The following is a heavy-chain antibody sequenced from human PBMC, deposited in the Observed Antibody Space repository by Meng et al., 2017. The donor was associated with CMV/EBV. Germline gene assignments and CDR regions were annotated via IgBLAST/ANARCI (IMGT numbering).Heavy chain of an antibody. CDR3: ARETIFGVVIIWDWFDP. J-gene: IGHJ5*02. D-gene: IGHD3-3*01. CDR2: TYYRSKWYN. Sequence: SETLSLTCAISGDSVSSNSAAWNWIRQSPSRGLEWLGRTYYRSKWYNDYAVSVKSRITINPDTSKNQFSLQLNSVTPEDTAVYYCARETIFGVVIIWDWFDPWSQGTLVTVSS. CDR1: GDSVSSNSAA. V-gene: IGHV6-1*01.